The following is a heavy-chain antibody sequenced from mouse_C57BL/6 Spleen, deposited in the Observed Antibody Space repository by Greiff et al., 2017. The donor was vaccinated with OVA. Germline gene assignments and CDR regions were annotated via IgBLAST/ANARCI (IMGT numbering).Heavy chain of an antibody. Sequence: QVQLQQSGPELVKPGASVKISCKASGYAFSSSWMNWVKQRPGKGLEWIGRIYPGDGDTNYNGKFKGKATLTADKSSSTAYMQLSSLTSEDSAVYFCAHYYGSSYGYFDVWGTGTTVTVSS. CDR3: AHYYGSSYGYFDV. CDR1: GYAFSSSW. CDR2: IYPGDGDT. V-gene: IGHV1-82*01. J-gene: IGHJ1*03. D-gene: IGHD1-1*01.